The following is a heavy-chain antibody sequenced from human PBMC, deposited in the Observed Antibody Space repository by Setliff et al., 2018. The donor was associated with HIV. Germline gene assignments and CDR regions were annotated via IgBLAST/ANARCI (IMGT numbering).Heavy chain of an antibody. Sequence: SETLSLTCAVYGGSFSGYYWSWIRQSPGKGLEWIGEINHSGSTKYNPSLKSRVTISVDTSKNQFSLKLSSVTAADTAVYYCARGDGTKYYYYYYMDVWGKGTTVTVSS. V-gene: IGHV4-34*01. CDR2: INHSGST. CDR1: GGSFSGYY. J-gene: IGHJ6*03. D-gene: IGHD1-7*01. CDR3: ARGDGTKYYYYYYMDV.